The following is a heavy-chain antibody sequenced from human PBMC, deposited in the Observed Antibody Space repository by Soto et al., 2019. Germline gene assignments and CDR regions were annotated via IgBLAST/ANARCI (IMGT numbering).Heavy chain of an antibody. J-gene: IGHJ4*02. D-gene: IGHD6-13*01. CDR2: ISSSSSYI. CDR3: ARSSSIAAAGTV. CDR1: GFTFSSYS. Sequence: GSLRLSCAASGFTFSSYSISFFRQSPGKGLEWVSSISSSSSYIYYADSVKGRFTISRGNAKNSLYLQMNSLRAEDTAVYYCARSSSIAAAGTVWGQGTLVTVSS. V-gene: IGHV3-21*01.